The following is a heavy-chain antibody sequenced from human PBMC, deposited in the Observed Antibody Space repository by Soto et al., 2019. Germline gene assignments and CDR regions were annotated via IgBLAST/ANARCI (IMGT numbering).Heavy chain of an antibody. J-gene: IGHJ4*02. CDR3: ARDTRDGYYFEY. CDR1: GGSFSGYY. Sequence: SETLSLTCAVYGGSFSGYYWSWIRQPPGKGLEWIGEILHSGSTNYNPSLKSRVAISVDTSKNQFSLDLSSVTAADTAVYYCARDTRDGYYFEYWGQGILVTVSS. V-gene: IGHV4-34*12. D-gene: IGHD5-12*01. CDR2: ILHSGST.